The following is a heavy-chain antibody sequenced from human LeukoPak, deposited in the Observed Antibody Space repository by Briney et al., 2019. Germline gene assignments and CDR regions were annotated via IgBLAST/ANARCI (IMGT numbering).Heavy chain of an antibody. CDR1: GYTFTDQY. CDR2: INPNSGGT. V-gene: IGHV1-2*02. CDR3: AIDSSGYDHFDY. J-gene: IGHJ4*02. Sequence: ASVKVSCKASGYTFTDQYMHWVRQAPGQGLEWMGWINPNSGGTNYAQKFQGRVTMTRDTPISTAYMELSRLRSDDTAVYYCAIDSSGYDHFDYWGQGTLVTVSS. D-gene: IGHD5-12*01.